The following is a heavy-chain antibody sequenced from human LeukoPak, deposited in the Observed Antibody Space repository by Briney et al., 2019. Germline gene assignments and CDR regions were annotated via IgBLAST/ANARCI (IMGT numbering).Heavy chain of an antibody. Sequence: PGGSLRLSCAASGFTFSRYGMHWVRQAPGKGLEWVAVVSYDGSNKYYADSVKGRFTISRDNSKNTLDLQMNSLRAEDTAVYYCAELGITMIGGVWGKGTTVTISS. CDR1: GFTFSRYG. V-gene: IGHV3-30*18. J-gene: IGHJ6*04. CDR3: AELGITMIGGV. CDR2: VSYDGSNK. D-gene: IGHD3-10*02.